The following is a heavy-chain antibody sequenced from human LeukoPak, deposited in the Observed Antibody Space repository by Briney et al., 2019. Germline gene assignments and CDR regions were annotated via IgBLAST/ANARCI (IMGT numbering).Heavy chain of an antibody. D-gene: IGHD6-19*01. CDR3: ARGGQLAVPDPFDS. CDR2: IYYRGST. Sequence: PSETLSLTCTLSGGSLRSHYWSWIRQPPGKALEWLGHIYYRGSTTYSPSLKSRLTISVDTSRNQFSLSLISVTAEDTAVYYCARGGQLAVPDPFDSWGQGTLVTVSS. V-gene: IGHV4-59*11. CDR1: GGSLRSHY. J-gene: IGHJ4*02.